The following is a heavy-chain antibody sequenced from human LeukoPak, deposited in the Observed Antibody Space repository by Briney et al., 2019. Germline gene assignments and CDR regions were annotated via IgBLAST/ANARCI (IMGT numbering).Heavy chain of an antibody. CDR3: ATLGRAAGNAFDI. V-gene: IGHV4-59*11. D-gene: IGHD1-26*01. CDR2: TYYGGST. CDR1: GDSISFHF. J-gene: IGHJ3*02. Sequence: SETLSLTCSASGDSISFHFWSWIRQPPGKGLEWIGHTYYGGSTDYSPSLASRVTVSADTSKNQFSLKLSSVTAADTAVYYCATLGRAAGNAFDIWGQGTVVIVSS.